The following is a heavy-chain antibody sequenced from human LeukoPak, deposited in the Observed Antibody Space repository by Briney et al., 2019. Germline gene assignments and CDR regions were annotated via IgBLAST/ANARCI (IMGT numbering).Heavy chain of an antibody. Sequence: ASVKVSCKASGYTFTGYYMHWVRQAPGQGLEWMGRINPNSGGTNYAQKFQGRVTMTRDTSISTAYMELSRLRSDDTAVYYCASISPSSRYFDFWGRGTLVTVSS. V-gene: IGHV1-2*06. CDR1: GYTFTGYY. CDR3: ASISPSSRYFDF. J-gene: IGHJ2*01. CDR2: INPNSGGT.